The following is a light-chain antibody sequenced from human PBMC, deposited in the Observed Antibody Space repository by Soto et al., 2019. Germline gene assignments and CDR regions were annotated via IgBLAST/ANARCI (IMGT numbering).Light chain of an antibody. J-gene: IGLJ1*01. CDR2: EVT. V-gene: IGLV2-14*01. Sequence: QSALTQPASVSGSPGQSITISCTGTSSDVGGYNYVSWYQHHPGKAPKLILYEVTTHPSGVSSRFSGSKSGNTASLTISGLQAEDEANYYCSSYTTTNTPYVFGTGTKLTVL. CDR3: SSYTTTNTPYV. CDR1: SSDVGGYNY.